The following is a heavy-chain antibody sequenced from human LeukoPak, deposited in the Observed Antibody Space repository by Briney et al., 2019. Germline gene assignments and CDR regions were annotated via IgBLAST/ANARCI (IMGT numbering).Heavy chain of an antibody. CDR1: GGTFSSYA. J-gene: IGHJ4*02. V-gene: IGHV1-69*13. D-gene: IGHD3-22*01. Sequence: SVKVSCKASGGTFSSYAISWVRQAPGQGLEWMGGIIPIFGTANYAQKFQGGVTITADESTSTAYMELSSLRSEDTAVYYCARGDDRKYYYDSSGYYYPYFDYWGQGTLVTVSS. CDR2: IIPIFGTA. CDR3: ARGDDRKYYYDSSGYYYPYFDY.